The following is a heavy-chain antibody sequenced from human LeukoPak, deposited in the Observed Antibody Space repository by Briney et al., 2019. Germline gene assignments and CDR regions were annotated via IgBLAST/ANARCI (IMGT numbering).Heavy chain of an antibody. Sequence: ASVKVSCQTSGYTFTGYYLHWVRQAPGQGLQWMGWINHRRGGTNYEQKFQGRVTMTRDTSISTAYMELSSLKSDDTAIYYCARGDCRGDNCYYGLDYWGQGTLVTVSS. CDR3: ARGDCRGDNCYYGLDY. J-gene: IGHJ4*02. D-gene: IGHD2-15*01. CDR2: INHRRGGT. CDR1: GYTFTGYY. V-gene: IGHV1-2*02.